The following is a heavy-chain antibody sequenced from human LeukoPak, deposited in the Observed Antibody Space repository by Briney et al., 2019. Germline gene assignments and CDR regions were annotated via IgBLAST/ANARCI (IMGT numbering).Heavy chain of an antibody. CDR1: GYTFTGYY. V-gene: IGHV1-2*02. D-gene: IGHD6-19*01. J-gene: IGHJ4*02. CDR3: ARGRIAVAGGIDY. CDR2: INPNSGGT. Sequence: ASVRVSCKASGYTFTGYYMHWVRQAPGQGLEWMGWINPNSGGTNYAQKFQGRVTMTRDTSISTAYMELSRLRSDDTAVYYCARGRIAVAGGIDYWGQGTLVTVSS.